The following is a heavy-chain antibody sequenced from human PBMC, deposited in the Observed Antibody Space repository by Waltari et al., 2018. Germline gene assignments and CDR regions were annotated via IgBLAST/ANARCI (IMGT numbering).Heavy chain of an antibody. Sequence: QVQLQESGPGLVKPSQTLSLTCPVSGGSISSGGYYWSWIRQHPGKGLEWIGYIYYSGSTYYNPSLKSRVTISVDTSKNQFSLKLSSVTAADTAVYYCARVGSSGWNGDWYFDLWGRGTLVTVSS. CDR1: GGSISSGGYY. V-gene: IGHV4-31*03. J-gene: IGHJ2*01. CDR2: IYYSGST. D-gene: IGHD6-19*01. CDR3: ARVGSSGWNGDWYFDL.